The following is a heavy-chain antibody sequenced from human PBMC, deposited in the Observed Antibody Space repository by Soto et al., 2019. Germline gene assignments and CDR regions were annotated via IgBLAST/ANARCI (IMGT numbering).Heavy chain of an antibody. J-gene: IGHJ5*02. Sequence: ASVKVSCKASGYIFTGYYMHWVRQAPGQGLEWMGWITPNSGGTNYAQKFRGRVTMTRDTSISTVYMELSRLGSDDTAVYYCARSFSPSDFDCHDCGNSYSWFDPWGQGTPVTVSS. CDR2: ITPNSGGT. CDR1: GYIFTGYY. V-gene: IGHV1-2*02. D-gene: IGHD2-21*01. CDR3: ARSFSPSDFDCHDCGNSYSWFDP.